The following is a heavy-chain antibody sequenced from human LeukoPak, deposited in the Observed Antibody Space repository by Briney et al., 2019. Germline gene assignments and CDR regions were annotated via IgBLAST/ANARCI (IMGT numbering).Heavy chain of an antibody. Sequence: GASVKVSCKASGYTFTSYGISWVRQAPGQGLEWMGWINPNSGGTNYAQKFQGRVTMTRDTSISTAYMELSRLRSDDTAVYYCAREEGNYPADFDYWGQGTLVTVSS. V-gene: IGHV1-2*02. CDR2: INPNSGGT. D-gene: IGHD4-11*01. CDR1: GYTFTSYG. CDR3: AREEGNYPADFDY. J-gene: IGHJ4*02.